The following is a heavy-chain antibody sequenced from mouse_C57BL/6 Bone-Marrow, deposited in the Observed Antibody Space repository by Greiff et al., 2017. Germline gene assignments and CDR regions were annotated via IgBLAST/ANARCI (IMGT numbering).Heavy chain of an antibody. J-gene: IGHJ4*01. CDR1: GFNIKDDY. Sequence: EVQLQESGAELVRPGASVKLSCTASGFNIKDDYMHWVKQRPEQGLEWIGWIDPENGDTEYASKFQGKATITADTSSNTAYLQLSSLTSEDTAVYYCTTWGVYYDDDGAMDYWGQGTSVTVSS. CDR2: IDPENGDT. V-gene: IGHV14-4*01. CDR3: TTWGVYYDDDGAMDY. D-gene: IGHD2-4*01.